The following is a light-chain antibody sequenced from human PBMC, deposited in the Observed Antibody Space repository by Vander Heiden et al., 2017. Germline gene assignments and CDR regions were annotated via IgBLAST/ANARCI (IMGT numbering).Light chain of an antibody. CDR2: GAS. CDR3: QQYDNGPPYT. V-gene: IGKV3-15*01. J-gene: IGKJ2*01. CDR1: QSVSSN. Sequence: EIVMTQPPATLSVSPGERATLSCRASQSVSSNLAWYQQKPGQAPRLLIYGASTRATGIPARLSGRGSGTEFTLTISSLQSEDFAVYYCQQYDNGPPYTFGQGTKLEIK.